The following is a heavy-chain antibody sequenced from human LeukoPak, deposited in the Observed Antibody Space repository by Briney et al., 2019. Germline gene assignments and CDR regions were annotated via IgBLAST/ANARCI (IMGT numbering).Heavy chain of an antibody. V-gene: IGHV1-3*01. J-gene: IGHJ4*02. CDR1: GYTFTSYA. CDR3: ARTPGYSGYLFGY. D-gene: IGHD5-12*01. Sequence: VASVKVSCKASGYTFTSYAMHWVRQAPGQRLKWMGWINAGNGNTKYSQTFQGRVTITRDTSASTAYMELSSLRSEDTAVYYCARTPGYSGYLFGYWGQGTLVTVSS. CDR2: INAGNGNT.